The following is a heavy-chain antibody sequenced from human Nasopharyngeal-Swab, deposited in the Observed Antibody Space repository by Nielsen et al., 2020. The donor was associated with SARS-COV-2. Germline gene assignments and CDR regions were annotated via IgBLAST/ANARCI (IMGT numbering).Heavy chain of an antibody. CDR2: IYYSGST. CDR3: ARDGRDLDSSSWYYFDY. J-gene: IGHJ4*02. V-gene: IGHV4-30-4*01. D-gene: IGHD6-13*01. Sequence: WIRQPPGKGLEWIGYIYYSGSTNYNPSLKSRVTISVDTSKNQFSLKLSSVTAADTAVYYCARDGRDLDSSSWYYFDYWGQGTLVTVPQ.